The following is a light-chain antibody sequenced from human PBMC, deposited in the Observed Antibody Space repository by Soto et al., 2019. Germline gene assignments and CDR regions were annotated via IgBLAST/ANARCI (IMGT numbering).Light chain of an antibody. CDR2: GAS. CDR1: QSISSN. CDR3: QQYNQWPGT. J-gene: IGKJ1*01. V-gene: IGKV3-15*01. Sequence: EIVLTQSPATLSVSPGARATLSCRASQSISSNLAWYQQKPGQSPRLLIYGASSRATGVPVRFSGSGSGVAFTLTISGLQSEDFAVYHCQQYNQWPGTFGQGTKVDI.